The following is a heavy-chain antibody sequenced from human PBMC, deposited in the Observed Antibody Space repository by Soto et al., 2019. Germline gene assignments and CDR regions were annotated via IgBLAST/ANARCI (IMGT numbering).Heavy chain of an antibody. V-gene: IGHV3-30*18. J-gene: IGHJ3*02. CDR1: GFTFSSYG. Sequence: QPGGSLRLSCAASGFTFSSYGMHWVRQAPGKGLEWVAVISYDGSNKYYADSVKGRFTISRDNSKNTLYLQMNSLRAEDTAVYYCAKALSPEGNDAFDIWGQGTMVTVSS. D-gene: IGHD6-13*01. CDR2: ISYDGSNK. CDR3: AKALSPEGNDAFDI.